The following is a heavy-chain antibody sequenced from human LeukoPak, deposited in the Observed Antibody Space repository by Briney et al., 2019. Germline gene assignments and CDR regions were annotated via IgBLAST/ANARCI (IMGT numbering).Heavy chain of an antibody. Sequence: GGSLRLSCAASGFTFEDYAMSWVREAPGKGLEWGSYISSSSSTIYYADSVKGRFTISRDNAQRTLYMQMNSLRAEDTAVVYCSRAVIVAATHFVYWGERTLVTLSS. D-gene: IGHD1-26*01. CDR3: SRAVIVAATHFVY. J-gene: IGHJ4*02. CDR2: ISSSSSTI. CDR1: GFTFEDYA. V-gene: IGHV3-48*04.